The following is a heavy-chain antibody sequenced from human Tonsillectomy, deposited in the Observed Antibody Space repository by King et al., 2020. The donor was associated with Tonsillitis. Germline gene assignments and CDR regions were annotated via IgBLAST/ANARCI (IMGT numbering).Heavy chain of an antibody. V-gene: IGHV4-61*01. CDR1: GGSVSSGSYY. CDR3: GRDFWTSYYYGMDV. Sequence: QVQLQEAGPGLVKPSETLSLTCTVSGGSVSSGSYYWSWIRQPPGKGLEWIGDIYYSGSTNYNPSLKSRVTISVDTSKNQFSLKLSSVTAADTAVYYCGRDFWTSYYYGMDVWGQGTTVTVSS. J-gene: IGHJ6*02. CDR2: IYYSGST. D-gene: IGHD3/OR15-3a*01.